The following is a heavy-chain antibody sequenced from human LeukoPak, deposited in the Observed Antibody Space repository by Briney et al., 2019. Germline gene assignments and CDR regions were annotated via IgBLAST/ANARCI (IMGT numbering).Heavy chain of an antibody. CDR2: IRRSSSDI. Sequence: GESLTHLYAASGFNYRSYCLHWLRPPPGNGLAWVSSIRRSSSDIYYADSVKGRFTISRDDAKNPLYLQMNSLRAEDTAVYYCTSSISGSWHYFEFWGEGTLVTVSS. D-gene: IGHD6-13*01. V-gene: IGHV3-21*06. CDR3: TSSISGSWHYFEF. CDR1: GFNYRSYC. J-gene: IGHJ4*02.